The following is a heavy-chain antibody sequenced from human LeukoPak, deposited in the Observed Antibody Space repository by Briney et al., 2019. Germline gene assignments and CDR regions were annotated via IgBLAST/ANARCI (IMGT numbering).Heavy chain of an antibody. D-gene: IGHD5-18*01. CDR3: ARGHLAAIDAFDI. Sequence: PSETLSLTCTVSGGSISSYYWSWIRQPPGKGLEWIGYIYYSGSTNYNPSLKSRVTISVDTSKNQFSLKLSSVTAADTAVYYCARGHLAAIDAFDIWGQGTMVTVSS. V-gene: IGHV4-59*01. CDR1: GGSISSYY. J-gene: IGHJ3*02. CDR2: IYYSGST.